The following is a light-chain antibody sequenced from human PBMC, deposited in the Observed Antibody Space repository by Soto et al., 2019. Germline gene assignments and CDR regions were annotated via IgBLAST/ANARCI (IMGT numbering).Light chain of an antibody. CDR2: AAS. J-gene: IGKJ5*01. CDR3: QQANSFPIT. V-gene: IGKV1-12*01. Sequence: DIQITHPPSSLSASLGYIFTITFRASQGISSWLAWYQQKPGKAPKLLIYAASSLQSGVPSRFSGSGSGTDFTLTISSLQPEDFATYYCQQANSFPITFGQGTRLEI. CDR1: QGISSW.